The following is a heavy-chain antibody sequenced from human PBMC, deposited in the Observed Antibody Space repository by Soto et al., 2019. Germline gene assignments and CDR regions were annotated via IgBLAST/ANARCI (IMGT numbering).Heavy chain of an antibody. CDR1: GFTFSNYE. CDR2: ISSSGSTI. J-gene: IGHJ4*02. D-gene: IGHD4-17*01. CDR3: ARESLGGDYPLDY. V-gene: IGHV3-48*03. Sequence: SLRLSCAASGFTFSNYEMNWVRQAPGKGLEWVSYISSSGSTIYYADSVKGRFTISRDNAKSSLFLQVSSLRADDTAIYYCARESLGGDYPLDYWGQGTLVTVSS.